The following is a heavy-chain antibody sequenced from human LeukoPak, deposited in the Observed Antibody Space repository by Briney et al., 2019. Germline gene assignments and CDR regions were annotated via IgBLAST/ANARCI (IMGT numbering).Heavy chain of an antibody. CDR3: ASDVAREFDH. D-gene: IGHD5-24*01. CDR1: GHIFISYY. V-gene: IGHV1-46*01. CDR2: INPGDGST. Sequence: ASVKVSCKASGHIFISYYIHWVRQAPGQGLEWMGVINPGDGSTNYAQKFQGRVTMTRDTSATTVYLDLSGLTFEDTAVYYCASDVAREFDHWGQGTLVTVSS. J-gene: IGHJ4*02.